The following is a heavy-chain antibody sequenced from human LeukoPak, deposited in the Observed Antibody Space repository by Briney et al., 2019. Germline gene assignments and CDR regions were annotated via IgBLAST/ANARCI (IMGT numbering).Heavy chain of an antibody. V-gene: IGHV4-30-2*05. CDR2: IYHSGST. Sequence: SETLSLTCAVSGGSISSGGYSWSWIRQPPGKGLEWIGYIYHSGSTYYNPSLKSRVTISVDTSKNQFSLKLSSVTAADTAVYYCASSEAAMGRNFDYWGQGALVTVSS. CDR1: GGSISSGGYS. D-gene: IGHD5-18*01. J-gene: IGHJ4*02. CDR3: ASSEAAMGRNFDY.